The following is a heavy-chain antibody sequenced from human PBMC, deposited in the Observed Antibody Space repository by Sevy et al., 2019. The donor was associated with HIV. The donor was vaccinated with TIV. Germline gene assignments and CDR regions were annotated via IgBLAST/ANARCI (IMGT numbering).Heavy chain of an antibody. Sequence: SETLSLTCTVSGGSISSYYWSWIRQPPGKGVEWIGYIYYSGSTNYNPSLKSRVTISVDTSKNQFSLKLSSVTAADTAVYYCARDSYGDYDYYYYMDVWGKGTTVTVSS. CDR2: IYYSGST. CDR1: GGSISSYY. D-gene: IGHD4-17*01. CDR3: ARDSYGDYDYYYYMDV. V-gene: IGHV4-59*01. J-gene: IGHJ6*03.